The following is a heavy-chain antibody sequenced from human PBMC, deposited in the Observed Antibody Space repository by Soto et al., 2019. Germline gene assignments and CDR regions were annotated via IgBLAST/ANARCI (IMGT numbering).Heavy chain of an antibody. CDR2: INPSGGRT. Sequence: ASVKVSCKASGYTFTSYYIHWVRQAPGQGLEWMGIINPSGGRTGYAQKFQGRITMTRDTSRSTVYMELSSLRSDDTAIYYCARSSGGNFGIIIEGSNWFDPWGQGTLVTVSS. CDR1: GYTFTSYY. D-gene: IGHD3-3*01. V-gene: IGHV1-46*01. CDR3: ARSSGGNFGIIIEGSNWFDP. J-gene: IGHJ5*02.